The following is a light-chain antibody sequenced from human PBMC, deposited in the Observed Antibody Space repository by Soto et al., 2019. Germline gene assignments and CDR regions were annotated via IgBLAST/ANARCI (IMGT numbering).Light chain of an antibody. J-gene: IGLJ1*01. V-gene: IGLV2-8*01. CDR2: DAS. Sequence: QSALTQPPSASGSPGQSVTISCTGTSSDVGGYNYVSWYQQHPGKAPKLMIYDASKRPSGVPDRFSGSKSGNTASLTVSGLQAEDEADYYCSSYAGSNNYVFGPGTKLTVL. CDR3: SSYAGSNNYV. CDR1: SSDVGGYNY.